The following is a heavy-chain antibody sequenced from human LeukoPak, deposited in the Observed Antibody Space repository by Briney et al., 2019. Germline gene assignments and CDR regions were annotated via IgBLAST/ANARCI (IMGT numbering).Heavy chain of an antibody. Sequence: PSETLSLTCTVSGGSISSYYWSWIRQPPGKGLEWIGEINHSGSTNYNPSLKSRVTISVDTSKNQFSLRLSSVTAADTAVYYCARGPGRIAALDYWGQGTLVTVSS. CDR3: ARGPGRIAALDY. J-gene: IGHJ4*02. D-gene: IGHD6-6*01. V-gene: IGHV4-34*01. CDR2: INHSGST. CDR1: GGSISSYY.